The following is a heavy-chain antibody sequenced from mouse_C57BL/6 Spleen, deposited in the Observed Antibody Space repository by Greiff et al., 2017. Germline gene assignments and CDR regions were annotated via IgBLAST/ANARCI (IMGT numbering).Heavy chain of an antibody. CDR2: IWSDGST. Sequence: VKLVESGPGLVAPSQSLSITCTVSGFSLTSSGVHWVRQPPGKGLEWLVVIWSDGSTAYNSALKSRLSISKDNSKSQVFLKMNSRQTDDTAMYYCARAAYYKGGNYFDYWGQGTTLTVSS. CDR1: GFSLTSSG. J-gene: IGHJ2*01. D-gene: IGHD2-12*01. V-gene: IGHV2-6*03. CDR3: ARAAYYKGGNYFDY.